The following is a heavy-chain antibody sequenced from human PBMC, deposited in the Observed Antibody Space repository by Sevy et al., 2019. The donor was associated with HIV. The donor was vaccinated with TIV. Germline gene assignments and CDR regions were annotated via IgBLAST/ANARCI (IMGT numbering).Heavy chain of an antibody. J-gene: IGHJ4*02. CDR2: ISGDGTAT. D-gene: IGHD3-16*01. Sequence: GGSLRLSCAGSGFTLSSHWMLWVRQAPGKGPVWVSYISGDGTATKYADSVKGRFTISRDDAKNTLYLQMNSLRVDDTAVYYCARKGDGDLDYWGQGTLVTVSS. V-gene: IGHV3-74*03. CDR1: GFTLSSHW. CDR3: ARKGDGDLDY.